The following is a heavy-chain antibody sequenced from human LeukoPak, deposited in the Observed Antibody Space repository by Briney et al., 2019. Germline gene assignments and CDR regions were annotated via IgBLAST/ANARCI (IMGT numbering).Heavy chain of an antibody. CDR3: AREIVGAIKSYFDY. Sequence: GGSVRLSCTASGVTFSSNCMSWVRQAPGKGLEWVADIRQDGGLKHYVDSVKGRFTISRDNAENLLYLQMNSLRAEDTAVYYCAREIVGAIKSYFDYWGQGTLVTASS. J-gene: IGHJ4*02. D-gene: IGHD1-26*01. CDR2: IRQDGGLK. V-gene: IGHV3-7*01. CDR1: GVTFSSNC.